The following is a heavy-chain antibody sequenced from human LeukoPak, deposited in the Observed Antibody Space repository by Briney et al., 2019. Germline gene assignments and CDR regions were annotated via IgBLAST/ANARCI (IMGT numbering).Heavy chain of an antibody. D-gene: IGHD6-13*01. CDR2: IYSGGST. V-gene: IGHV3-66*02. CDR1: GFTVSSNY. J-gene: IGHJ4*02. Sequence: GGSLRLSCAASGFTVSSNYMSWVRQAPGKGLEWVSVIYSGGSTYYADSVKGRFTISRDNSKNTLYLQMNSLRPEDTAVYYCARDDGAAAGIYFDYWGQGTLVTVSS. CDR3: ARDDGAAAGIYFDY.